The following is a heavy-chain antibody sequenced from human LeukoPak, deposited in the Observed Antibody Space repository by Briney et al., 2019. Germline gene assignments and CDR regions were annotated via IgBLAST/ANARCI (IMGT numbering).Heavy chain of an antibody. D-gene: IGHD5-12*01. V-gene: IGHV1-69*06. CDR1: GGTFSSYA. CDR2: IIPIFGTA. CDR3: ATYSGPPVLAHH. Sequence: SVKVSCKASGGTFSSYAISWVRQAPGQGLEWMGGIIPIFGTANYAQKFQGRVTITADKSTSTAYMELSRLRSEDTAVYYCATYSGPPVLAHHWGQGTLVTVSS. J-gene: IGHJ1*01.